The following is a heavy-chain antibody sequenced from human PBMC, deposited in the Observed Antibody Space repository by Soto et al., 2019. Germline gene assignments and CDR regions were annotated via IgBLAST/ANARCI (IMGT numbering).Heavy chain of an antibody. CDR3: ARVPLGTGYLFDY. V-gene: IGHV1-2*04. CDR1: GYTFTGYY. J-gene: IGHJ4*02. D-gene: IGHD5-12*01. Sequence: SVKVSCKASGYTFTGYYMHCVRQAPGQGLEWMGWINPNSGGTNYAQKFQGWVTMTRDTSISTAYMELSRLRSDDTAVFYCARVPLGTGYLFDYWGQGTLVTVSS. CDR2: INPNSGGT.